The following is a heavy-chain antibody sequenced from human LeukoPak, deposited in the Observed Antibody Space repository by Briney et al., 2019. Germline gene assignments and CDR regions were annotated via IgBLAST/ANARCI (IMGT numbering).Heavy chain of an antibody. V-gene: IGHV3-23*01. CDR3: AKQLGYCSDGSCYFPY. Sequence: GGSLRLSCAASGFTFSSSAMSWVRPAPGKGLEWVSAISNNGGYTYYADSVQGRFTISRDNSKSTLCLQMNSLRAEDTAVYYCAKQLGYCSDGSCYFPYWGQGTLVTVSS. CDR1: GFTFSSSA. CDR2: ISNNGGYT. J-gene: IGHJ4*02. D-gene: IGHD2-15*01.